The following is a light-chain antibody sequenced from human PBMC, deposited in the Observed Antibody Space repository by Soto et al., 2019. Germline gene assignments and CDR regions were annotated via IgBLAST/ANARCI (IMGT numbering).Light chain of an antibody. CDR3: LQDINYPWT. CDR2: AAS. V-gene: IGKV1-6*01. Sequence: IQMTQSPSSLSASVGDRVTITCRASQSISSYLNWYQQKPGKAPKLLIYAASSLQSGVPSRFSGSGSGTDFTLAISSLQPEDSATYYCLQDINYPWTFGQGTKVDIK. CDR1: QSISSY. J-gene: IGKJ1*01.